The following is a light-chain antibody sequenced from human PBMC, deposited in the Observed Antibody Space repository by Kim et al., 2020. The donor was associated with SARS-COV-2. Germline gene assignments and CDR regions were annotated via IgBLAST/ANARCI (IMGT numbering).Light chain of an antibody. Sequence: ASVGDRVTITCQASQGIRNDLGWYQQKPGKATKLLIYAASSVQSGVPSRFSGSGAGTDFTLTISSLQPEDFATYYCLQDYNYPLTFGGGTKVDIK. CDR2: AAS. V-gene: IGKV1-6*01. CDR3: LQDYNYPLT. J-gene: IGKJ4*01. CDR1: QGIRND.